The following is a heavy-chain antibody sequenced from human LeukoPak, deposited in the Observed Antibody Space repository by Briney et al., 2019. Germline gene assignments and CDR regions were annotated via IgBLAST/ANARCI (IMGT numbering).Heavy chain of an antibody. CDR3: ARALNAKDYMDV. J-gene: IGHJ6*03. CDR2: IKQDGSER. V-gene: IGHV3-7*03. Sequence: GGSLRLSCAASGFTFSNYYMSWVRRAPGKGLEWVANIKQDGSERFYGDSVTGRFTISRDNAKNSLYLQMNSLRAEDTAVYYCARALNAKDYMDVWGKGTTVTVSS. D-gene: IGHD1-1*01. CDR1: GFTFSNYY.